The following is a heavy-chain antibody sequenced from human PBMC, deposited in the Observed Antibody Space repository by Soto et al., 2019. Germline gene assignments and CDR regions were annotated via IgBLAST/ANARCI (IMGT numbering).Heavy chain of an antibody. CDR3: ARLGGYDSVPLLWYYYYMDV. V-gene: IGHV3-11*01. D-gene: IGHD5-12*01. CDR2: ISSSGSNI. J-gene: IGHJ6*03. Sequence: QVQLVESGGGLVKPGGSLRLSCAASGFTFSDYYMSWIRQAPGKGLEWVAYISSSGSNIYYADSVKGRFTISRDNAKNSQYLQMISLRAEDTAVYSCARLGGYDSVPLLWYYYYMDVWGKGTTVTVSS. CDR1: GFTFSDYY.